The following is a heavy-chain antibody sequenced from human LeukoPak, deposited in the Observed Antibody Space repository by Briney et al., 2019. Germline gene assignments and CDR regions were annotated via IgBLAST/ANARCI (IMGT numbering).Heavy chain of an antibody. CDR2: ISSSSSYI. J-gene: IGHJ5*02. D-gene: IGHD2-15*01. Sequence: KSGGSLRLSCAASGFTFSSYSMNWVRQAPGKGLEWVSSISSSSSYIYYADSVKGRFTISRDNAKNSLYMQMNSLRAEDTAVYYCAREVGFDGFDPWGQGTLVTVSS. CDR3: AREVGFDGFDP. CDR1: GFTFSSYS. V-gene: IGHV3-21*01.